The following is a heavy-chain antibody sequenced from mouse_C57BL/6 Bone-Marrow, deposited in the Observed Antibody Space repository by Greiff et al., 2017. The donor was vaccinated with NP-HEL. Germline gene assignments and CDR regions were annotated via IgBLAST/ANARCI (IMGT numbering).Heavy chain of an antibody. D-gene: IGHD1-1*02. J-gene: IGHJ2*01. V-gene: IGHV1-43*01. CDR2: INPSTGGT. CDR1: GYSFTGYY. CDR3: ARKGSYDY. Sequence: EVKVEESGPELVKPGASVKISCKASGYSFTGYYMHWVKQSSEKSLEWIGEINPSTGGTSYNQKFKGKATLTVDKSSSTAYMQLKSLTSEDSAVYYCARKGSYDYWGQGTTLTVSS.